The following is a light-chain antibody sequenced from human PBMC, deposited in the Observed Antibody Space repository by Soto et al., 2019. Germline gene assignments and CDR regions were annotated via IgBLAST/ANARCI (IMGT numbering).Light chain of an antibody. CDR1: RSVRSN. Sequence: EIVMTQSPATLSVSPGERATLSCKASRSVRSNLAWYQQKPGQAPRLLISGASTRATGITDRFSGSGSGTEFTLTINSLQSEDFAVYYCQQYSDWPPWTFGQGTKVDIK. J-gene: IGKJ1*01. CDR3: QQYSDWPPWT. CDR2: GAS. V-gene: IGKV3-15*01.